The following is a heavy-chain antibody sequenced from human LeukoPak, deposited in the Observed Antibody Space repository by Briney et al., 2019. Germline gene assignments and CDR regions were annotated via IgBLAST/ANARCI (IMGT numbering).Heavy chain of an antibody. V-gene: IGHV3-30*03. CDR3: ARDRVRFGDHEAFDI. Sequence: GGSPRLSCAASGFTFSSYGMHWVRQAPGKGLEWVAVISYDGSNKYYADSVKGRFTISRDNSKNTLYLQMNSLRAEGTAVYYCARDRVRFGDHEAFDIWGQGTMVTVSS. CDR1: GFTFSSYG. CDR2: ISYDGSNK. J-gene: IGHJ3*02. D-gene: IGHD3-10*01.